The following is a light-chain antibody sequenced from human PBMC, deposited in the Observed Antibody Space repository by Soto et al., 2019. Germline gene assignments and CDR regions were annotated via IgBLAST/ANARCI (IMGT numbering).Light chain of an antibody. CDR1: SSDVGSYNL. CDR2: EVS. CDR3: CSYAGTSTFGV. J-gene: IGLJ3*02. V-gene: IGLV2-23*02. Sequence: QSALTQPASVSGSPGQSITISCTGTSSDVGSYNLVSWYQQHPGKAPKLMISEVSKRPSGVSNRFSGSKSGNTASLTISGLQTEDEADYYCCSYAGTSTFGVFGGGTKLTVL.